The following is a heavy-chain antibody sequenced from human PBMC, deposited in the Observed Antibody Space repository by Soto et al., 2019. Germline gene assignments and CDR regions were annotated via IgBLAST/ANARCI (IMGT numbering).Heavy chain of an antibody. CDR1: GGTFSSYA. V-gene: IGHV1-69*05. D-gene: IGHD5-18*01. CDR2: IIPIFGTA. Sequence: QVQLVQSGAEVKKPGSSVKVSCKASGGTFSSYAISWVRQAPGQGLEWMGGIIPIFGTANYAQKFQGRVALPXXXTXXTAYMELSSLRSEDTAVYYCARDDVDTARPYGMDVWGQGTTVTVSS. J-gene: IGHJ6*02. CDR3: ARDDVDTARPYGMDV.